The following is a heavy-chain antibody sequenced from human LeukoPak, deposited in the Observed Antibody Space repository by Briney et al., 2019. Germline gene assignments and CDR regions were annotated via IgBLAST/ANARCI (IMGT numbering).Heavy chain of an antibody. CDR3: AKDPAWYWSSTSCYTYYFDY. D-gene: IGHD2-2*01. CDR1: GFTLSHYG. CDR2: IRYDGSNK. V-gene: IGHV3-30*02. J-gene: IGHJ4*02. Sequence: GGSLRLSRAASGFTLSHYGMHWGRQAPGKGLEWVTFIRYDGSNKSYADSVKGRFTISRENSKNTLYLQMSSVRPEDTAVYYCAKDPAWYWSSTSCYTYYFDYWGQGTLVTVSS.